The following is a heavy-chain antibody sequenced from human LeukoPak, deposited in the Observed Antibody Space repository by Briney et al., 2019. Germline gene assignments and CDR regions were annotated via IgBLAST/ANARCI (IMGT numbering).Heavy chain of an antibody. J-gene: IGHJ4*02. CDR1: GGSISSGSYY. D-gene: IGHD3-22*01. CDR3: ARDRGYYDSSGYYAYYFDY. V-gene: IGHV4-61*02. CDR2: IYTSGST. Sequence: PSETLSLTCTVSGGSISSGSYYWSWIRQPAGTGLEWIVRIYTSGSTNYNPSLKSRVTISVDTSKNQFSLKLSSVTAADTAMYYCARDRGYYDSSGYYAYYFDYWGQGTLVTVSS.